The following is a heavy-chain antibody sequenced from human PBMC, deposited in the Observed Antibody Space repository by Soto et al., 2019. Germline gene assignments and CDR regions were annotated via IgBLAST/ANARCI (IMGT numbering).Heavy chain of an antibody. V-gene: IGHV3-30-3*01. D-gene: IGHD5-18*01. CDR1: GFTFSSYA. CDR3: AIDPARCTAMDNWFDP. Sequence: QVQLVESGGGVVQPGRSLRLSCAASGFTFSSYAMHWVRQAPGKGLEWVAVISYDGSNKYYADSVKGRFTISIDNSKNTLYLQLNRLRAEDTAVYYCAIDPARCTAMDNWFDPWGQGTLVTVSS. CDR2: ISYDGSNK. J-gene: IGHJ5*02.